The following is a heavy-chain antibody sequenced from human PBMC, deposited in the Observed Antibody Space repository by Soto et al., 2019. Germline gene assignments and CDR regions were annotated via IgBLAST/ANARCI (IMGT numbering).Heavy chain of an antibody. CDR3: ARALGYDIMTGYFDY. V-gene: IGHV3-33*01. Sequence: QVQLVESGGGVVQPGKSLTLSCAESGLTLNRFGMHRVRQAPGKGLEWVAMIWHDGTNRYYGESVKGRFTISRDSSKNTMYLQMNSLRAEDTAVYYCARALGYDIMTGYFDYWGQGTLVTVSS. CDR1: GLTLNRFG. D-gene: IGHD3-9*01. J-gene: IGHJ4*02. CDR2: IWHDGTNR.